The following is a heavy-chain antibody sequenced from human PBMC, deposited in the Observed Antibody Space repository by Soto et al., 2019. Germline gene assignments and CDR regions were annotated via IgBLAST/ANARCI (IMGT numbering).Heavy chain of an antibody. CDR2: INPLPTSGST. V-gene: IGHV1-46*01. CDR3: ARDLAAAAY. CDR1: GYIFPNYY. D-gene: IGHD6-13*01. J-gene: IGHJ4*02. Sequence: ASVKVSCKASGYIFPNYYIHWVRQAPGQGLEWMAIINPLPTSGSTNYAQEFQGRVTVTGDTSTSTVYMELSSLRSDDTAIYYCARDLAAAAYWGQGTLVPVSS.